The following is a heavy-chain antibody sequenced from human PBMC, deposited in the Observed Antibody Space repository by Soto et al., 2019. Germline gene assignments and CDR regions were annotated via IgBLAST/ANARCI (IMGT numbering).Heavy chain of an antibody. D-gene: IGHD3-16*01. CDR3: ADIGGYDSVGGAY. CDR2: ISFNGKNT. CDR1: GFTFSAYG. Sequence: QVQLVESGGGVVQPGKSLRLSCAASGFTFSAYGMHWVRQAPGKGLEWVTFISFNGKNTDYADSVKGRFTVSRDNARKTLYLQMNSLRVEYTAVYYCADIGGYDSVGGAYWGQGALVTVSS. V-gene: IGHV3-33*05. J-gene: IGHJ4*02.